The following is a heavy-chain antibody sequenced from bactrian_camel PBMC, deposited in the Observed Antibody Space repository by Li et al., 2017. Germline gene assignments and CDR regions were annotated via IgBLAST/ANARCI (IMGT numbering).Heavy chain of an antibody. V-gene: IGHV3S53*01. CDR2: ISTGGLIP. D-gene: IGHD6*01. CDR1: GFIYGWNYC. CDR3: AADSAYGESWSCRLGDFRYWVHPV. J-gene: IGHJ4*01. Sequence: HVQLVESGGGSVQAGGSLRLSCAASGFIYGWNYCMGWFRQAPGKEREGVGAISTGGLIPAYADSVKGRFSISRDNTKNTMWLQMNSLKPEDTATYYCAADSAYGESWSCRLGDFRYWVHPVWGQGTQVTVS.